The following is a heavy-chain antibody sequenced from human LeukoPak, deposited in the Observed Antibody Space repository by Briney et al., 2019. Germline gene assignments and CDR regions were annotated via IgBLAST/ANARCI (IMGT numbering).Heavy chain of an antibody. D-gene: IGHD6-19*01. J-gene: IGHJ4*02. V-gene: IGHV4-38-2*02. CDR1: GYSISSGYY. Sequence: SETLSLTCTVSGYSISSGYYWGWIRQPPGKGLEWIGSIYHSGSTYYNPSLKSRVTISVDTSKNQFSLKLSSVTAADTAVYYCARHGVRGAGYSSGWYYDYWGQGTLVTVSS. CDR2: IYHSGST. CDR3: ARHGVRGAGYSSGWYYDY.